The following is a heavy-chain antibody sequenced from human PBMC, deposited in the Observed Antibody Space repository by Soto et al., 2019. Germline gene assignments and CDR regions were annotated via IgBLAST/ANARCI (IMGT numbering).Heavy chain of an antibody. Sequence: QVQLQESGPGLVKPSETLSLTCTVSGGSLSPYYWSWIRQPPGKGLEWIGYVYYSGNTNYNPSLERRVTISVDTSRNRFSLNLTPATAADTAVYYCARKGAAASYAHYYMDVWGRGTAVTVSS. CDR1: GGSLSPYY. J-gene: IGHJ6*03. CDR2: VYYSGNT. CDR3: ARKGAAASYAHYYMDV. D-gene: IGHD6-13*01. V-gene: IGHV4-59*01.